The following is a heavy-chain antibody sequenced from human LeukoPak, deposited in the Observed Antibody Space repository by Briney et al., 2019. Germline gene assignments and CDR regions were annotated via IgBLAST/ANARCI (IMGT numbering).Heavy chain of an antibody. V-gene: IGHV4-4*02. CDR1: GASISRGSW. Sequence: SETLSLTCDVSGASISRGSWWSWVRQPPGKGLEWIGEFSHSGITNFNPSLKSRVTISVDKSRSQFSLNLISVTAADTAVYFCAREGLYGDYVWSLDYWGQGTLVTVSS. J-gene: IGHJ4*02. CDR2: FSHSGIT. CDR3: AREGLYGDYVWSLDY. D-gene: IGHD4-17*01.